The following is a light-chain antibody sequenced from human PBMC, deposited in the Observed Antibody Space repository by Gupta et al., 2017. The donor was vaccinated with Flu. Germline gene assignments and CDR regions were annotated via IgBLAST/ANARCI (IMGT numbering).Light chain of an antibody. Sequence: DIQMTQSPCSQSACVGDRVTITCRASQSVSRYITWYQQKPGKAPKLLITAASSLQSGVPSRFSGIGSGADFTLTISSLQPEDFATYHCQQCYSTPRTFGQGTKVESK. CDR1: QSVSRY. CDR3: QQCYSTPRT. CDR2: AAS. V-gene: IGKV1-39*01. J-gene: IGKJ1*01.